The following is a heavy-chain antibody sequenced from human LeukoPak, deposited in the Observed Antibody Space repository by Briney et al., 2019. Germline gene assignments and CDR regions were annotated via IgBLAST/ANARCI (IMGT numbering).Heavy chain of an antibody. D-gene: IGHD3-22*01. Sequence: SETLSLTCAVYGGSFSGYYRSWIRQPPGKGLEWIGETNHSGSTNYNASLKSRVTISVDTSKNQFSLKLSSVTAADTAVYYCARSYDSSGYSHWGQGTLVTVSS. CDR1: GGSFSGYY. J-gene: IGHJ4*02. CDR3: ARSYDSSGYSH. V-gene: IGHV4-34*01. CDR2: TNHSGST.